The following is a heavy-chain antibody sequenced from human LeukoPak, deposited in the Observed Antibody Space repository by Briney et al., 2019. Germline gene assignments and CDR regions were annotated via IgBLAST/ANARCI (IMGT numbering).Heavy chain of an antibody. CDR2: IIPILGIA. CDR1: GGTFSSYA. Sequence: SVKVSCKASGGTFSSYAISWVRQAPGQGLEWMGRIIPILGIANYAQKFQGRVTITADKSTSTAYMELSSLRSEDTAVYYCARALPGGAAAGTYYFDYWGQGTLVTVSS. CDR3: ARALPGGAAAGTYYFDY. V-gene: IGHV1-69*04. D-gene: IGHD6-13*01. J-gene: IGHJ4*02.